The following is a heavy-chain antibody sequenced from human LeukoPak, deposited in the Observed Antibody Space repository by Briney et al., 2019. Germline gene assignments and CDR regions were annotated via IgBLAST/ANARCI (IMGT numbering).Heavy chain of an antibody. CDR2: LSSGGSGT. CDR1: GFTLSGNS. J-gene: IGHJ4*02. D-gene: IGHD5-18*01. Sequence: GGSLTLSCAASGFTLSGNSMSWVRQAPGKGLEWVSALSSGGSGTYYADSVKGRFTISRDNSKNTLYLQMNSLRAEDTAVYYCAKDISNPAMVYVFDYWGQGTLVTVSS. V-gene: IGHV3-23*01. CDR3: AKDISNPAMVYVFDY.